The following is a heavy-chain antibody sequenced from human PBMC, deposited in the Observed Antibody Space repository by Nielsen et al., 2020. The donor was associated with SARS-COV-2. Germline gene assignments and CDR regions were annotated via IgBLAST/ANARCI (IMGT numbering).Heavy chain of an antibody. Sequence: GSLRLSCTVSGGSISSYYWSWIRQPPGKGLEWIGYIYYSGSTNYNPSLKSRVTISVDTSKNQFSLKLSSVTAADTAVYYCARDPMVGSFDYWGQGTLVTVSS. J-gene: IGHJ4*02. CDR1: GGSISSYY. CDR3: ARDPMVGSFDY. D-gene: IGHD3-10*02. V-gene: IGHV4-59*01. CDR2: IYYSGST.